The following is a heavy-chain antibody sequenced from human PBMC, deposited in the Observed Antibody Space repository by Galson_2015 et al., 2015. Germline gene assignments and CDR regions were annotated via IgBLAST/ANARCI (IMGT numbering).Heavy chain of an antibody. CDR3: SSGFHL. V-gene: IGHV6-1*01. Sequence: CAISGDSVSSNTATWNWIRQSPSRGLEWLGRTYYRSKWYNDYAVSVQSRITINPDTSKNQFSLHLSSVTSEDTAVYYCSSGFHLWGQGTMVTVPS. CDR2: TYYRSKWYN. J-gene: IGHJ3*01. CDR1: GDSVSSNTAT.